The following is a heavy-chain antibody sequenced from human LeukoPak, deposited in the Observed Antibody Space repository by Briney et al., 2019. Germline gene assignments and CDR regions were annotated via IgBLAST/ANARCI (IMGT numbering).Heavy chain of an antibody. CDR2: IYYSGST. Sequence: YPSETLSLTCTVSGGSISSYYWSWIRQPPGKGLEWIGYIYYSGSTNYNPSLKSRVTISVDTSKNQFSLKLSSVTAADTAVYYCARVPPGGWGSQDYYYYYMDVWGKGTTVTVSS. V-gene: IGHV4-59*01. J-gene: IGHJ6*03. CDR3: ARVPPGGWGSQDYYYYYMDV. CDR1: GGSISSYY. D-gene: IGHD3-16*01.